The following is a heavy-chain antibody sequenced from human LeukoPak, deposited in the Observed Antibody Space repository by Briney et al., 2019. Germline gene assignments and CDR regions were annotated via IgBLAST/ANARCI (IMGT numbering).Heavy chain of an antibody. D-gene: IGHD3-9*01. CDR3: ARRGDILTDYAFDF. V-gene: IGHV4-39*02. J-gene: IGHJ4*02. CDR2: IYYSGTT. CDR1: GGSINSHSHH. Sequence: PSETLSLTCTVAGGSINSHSHHWGWIRQPPGKGLEWIGSIYYSGTTSYNPSLESRVTISVDTSKNHFPLKVTSVTAADTAVYYCARRGDILTDYAFDFWGQGILVTVSS.